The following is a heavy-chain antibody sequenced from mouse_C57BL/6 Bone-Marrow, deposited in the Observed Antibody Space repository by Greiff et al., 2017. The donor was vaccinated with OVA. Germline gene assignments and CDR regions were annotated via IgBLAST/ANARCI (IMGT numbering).Heavy chain of an antibody. Sequence: EVKLVESGGGLVKPGGSLKLSCAASGFTFSSYAMSWVRQTPEKRLEWVATISDGGSYTYYPDNVKGRFTVSRDNAKNNLYLQMSHLKSEDTAMYYCAREYTTDYWGQGTTLTVSS. V-gene: IGHV5-4*01. J-gene: IGHJ2*01. D-gene: IGHD1-1*01. CDR1: GFTFSSYA. CDR3: AREYTTDY. CDR2: ISDGGSYT.